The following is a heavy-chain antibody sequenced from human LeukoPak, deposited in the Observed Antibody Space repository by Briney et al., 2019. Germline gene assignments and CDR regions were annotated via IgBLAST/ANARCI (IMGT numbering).Heavy chain of an antibody. CDR2: INQDGSVI. D-gene: IGHD2-21*01. CDR3: AEDAYSRGDY. Sequence: GGSLRLSRAASGLSFSSHWMSWVRQAPGKGLEWVANINQDGSVINYVGSVKGRFTISRDNAENSLYLQMNSLRGDDTALYYCAEDAYSRGDYWGQGTLVTVSS. J-gene: IGHJ4*02. CDR1: GLSFSSHW. V-gene: IGHV3-7*01.